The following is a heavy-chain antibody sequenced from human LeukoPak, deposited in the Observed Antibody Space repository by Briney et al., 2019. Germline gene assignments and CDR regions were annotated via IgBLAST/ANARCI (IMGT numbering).Heavy chain of an antibody. CDR2: IKPDGSEK. CDR3: VREIWWRFDY. V-gene: IGHV3-7*01. J-gene: IGHJ4*02. D-gene: IGHD5-12*01. Sequence: PGGSLRLSCSAPGFNFINHYMSWVRQAPGKGLECVAKIKPDGSEKYYVDSVKGRLTISRDNSKNSLFLHLNSLRAEDTAVYYCVREIWWRFDYWVQGSLVTVSS. CDR1: GFNFINHY.